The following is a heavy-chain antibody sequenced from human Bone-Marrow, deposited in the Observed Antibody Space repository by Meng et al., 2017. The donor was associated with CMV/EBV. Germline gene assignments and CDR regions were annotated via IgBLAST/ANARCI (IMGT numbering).Heavy chain of an antibody. CDR2: INHSGRT. D-gene: IGHD3-22*01. Sequence: SETLSLTCAVYGGSFSGYYWSWIRQPPGKGLEWIGEINHSGRTNYNPSLKSRVTISVDTSKNQFSLKLSPVTAADTAVYYCARGLIRRYYYYGMDVWGQGTTVTVSS. CDR1: GGSFSGYY. V-gene: IGHV4-34*01. CDR3: ARGLIRRYYYYGMDV. J-gene: IGHJ6*02.